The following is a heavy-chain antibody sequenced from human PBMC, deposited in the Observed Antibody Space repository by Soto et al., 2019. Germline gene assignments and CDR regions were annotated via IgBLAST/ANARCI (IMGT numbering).Heavy chain of an antibody. Sequence: QVQLVQSGAEVKKPGASVKVSCKASGYTFTSYDINWVRQATGQGLEWMGWMNPNSGNTGYAQKFQGRVTMTRHTSISTAYMELSSLRSEDTAVYYCARDRRSRSEGYCTNCVCPPPYYYIDVWCKVTTVTVSS. CDR3: ARDRRSRSEGYCTNCVCPPPYYYIDV. D-gene: IGHD2-8*01. CDR2: MNPNSGNT. V-gene: IGHV1-8*01. CDR1: GYTFTSYD. J-gene: IGHJ6*03.